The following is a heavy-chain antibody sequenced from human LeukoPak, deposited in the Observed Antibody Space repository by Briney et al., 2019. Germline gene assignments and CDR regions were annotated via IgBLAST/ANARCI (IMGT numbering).Heavy chain of an antibody. CDR3: ARGQDYYYYYMDV. Sequence: GGSLRLSCEASGITFSTNSMNRVRQAPGKGLEWVSYISSSGSTKYYADTVKGRFTISRDNAKNSVYLQMNSLRAEDTAVYYCARGQDYYYYYMDVWGKGTTVIVSS. V-gene: IGHV3-48*01. CDR2: ISSSGSTK. CDR1: GITFSTNS. J-gene: IGHJ6*03.